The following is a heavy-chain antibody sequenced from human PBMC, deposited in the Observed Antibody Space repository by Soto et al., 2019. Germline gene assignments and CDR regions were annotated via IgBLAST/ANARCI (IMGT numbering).Heavy chain of an antibody. CDR1: GGSISSYY. CDR3: ARGGWRQIDY. J-gene: IGHJ4*02. V-gene: IGHV4-4*09. D-gene: IGHD3-3*01. Sequence: PSETLSLTCTVSGGSISSYYWSWIRQPPGKGLEWIGYIYHSGSTYYNPSLKSRVTISVDTSKSQFSLKLGSVTAADTAAYYCARGGWRQIDYWGQGTLVTVSS. CDR2: IYHSGST.